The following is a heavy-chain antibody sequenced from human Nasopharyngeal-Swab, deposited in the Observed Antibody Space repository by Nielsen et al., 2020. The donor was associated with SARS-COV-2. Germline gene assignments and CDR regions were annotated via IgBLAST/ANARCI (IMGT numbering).Heavy chain of an antibody. Sequence: GESLKISCAASGFTFSSYGMHWVRQAPGKGLEWVAVIWYDGSNKYYADSVKGRFTISRDNSKNTLYLQMNSLRAEDTAVYYCARENDYADEYYFDYWGRGTLVTVSS. D-gene: IGHD4-17*01. J-gene: IGHJ4*02. CDR1: GFTFSSYG. CDR3: ARENDYADEYYFDY. V-gene: IGHV3-33*01. CDR2: IWYDGSNK.